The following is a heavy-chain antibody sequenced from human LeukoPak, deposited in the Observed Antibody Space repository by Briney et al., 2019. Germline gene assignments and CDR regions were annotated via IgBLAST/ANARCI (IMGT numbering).Heavy chain of an antibody. V-gene: IGHV3-15*07. CDR3: IRYGYNLAEYYQH. Sequence: GGSLRLSCAASGFIFSNVWMNWVRQAPGKGLEWVGHIKSKTDGGTTDYAAPVKGRFTISRDDSKNTLYLQMNSLKTEDTAVYYCIRYGYNLAEYYQHWGQGTLVTVSS. CDR1: GFIFSNVW. CDR2: IKSKTDGGTT. D-gene: IGHD5-24*01. J-gene: IGHJ1*01.